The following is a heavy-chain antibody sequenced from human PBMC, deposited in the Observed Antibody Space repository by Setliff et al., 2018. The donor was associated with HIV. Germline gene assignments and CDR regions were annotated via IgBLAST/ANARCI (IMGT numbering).Heavy chain of an antibody. D-gene: IGHD3-22*01. CDR1: GFSLSNYW. V-gene: IGHV3-74*01. J-gene: IGHJ4*02. CDR3: TRDFSESNGFALDY. CDR2: INSDGSSR. Sequence: GSLRLSCAASGFSLSNYWIHWVRQAPGKGLVWVSRINSDGSSRRYADSVRGRFTISRDNAKNTLYLQMNSLRAEDTAVYYCTRDFSESNGFALDYWGQGTLVTVSS.